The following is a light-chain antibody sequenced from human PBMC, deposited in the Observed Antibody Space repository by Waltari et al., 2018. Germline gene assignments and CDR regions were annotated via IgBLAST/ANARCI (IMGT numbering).Light chain of an antibody. CDR1: SLRRFY. V-gene: IGLV3-19*01. CDR2: GKN. CDR3: HSRDTTSTRL. Sequence: SSELTQDPAVSVALGQTVRIPCQGASLRRFYASWYQQRPGQAPILVLYGKNNRPPGIPDRFSGSTSGNTASLTITRAQAEDEGDYFCHSRDTTSTRLFGGGTRVTV. J-gene: IGLJ2*01.